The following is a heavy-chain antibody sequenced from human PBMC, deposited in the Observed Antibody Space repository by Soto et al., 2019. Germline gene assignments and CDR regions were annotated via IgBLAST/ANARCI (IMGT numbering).Heavy chain of an antibody. D-gene: IGHD6-6*01. V-gene: IGHV3-30*03. J-gene: IGHJ4*02. CDR2: ISIRGGDE. CDR3: ARCTIVARQHLDY. Sequence: QVQLVESGGGVVQPGKSLRLSCAASGFTFSSYAMHWARQAPGKGLEWVTVISIRGGDEYYAESVRGRFTISRDDSKNTLYLQMDSLRVEDTAVYYCARCTIVARQHLDYWGQGTLVTVSS. CDR1: GFTFSSYA.